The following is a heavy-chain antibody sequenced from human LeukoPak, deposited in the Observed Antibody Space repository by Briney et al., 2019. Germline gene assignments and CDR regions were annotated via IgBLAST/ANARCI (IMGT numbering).Heavy chain of an antibody. D-gene: IGHD3-22*01. CDR1: GYTFTLYG. CDR3: ARVRWSGVVVVVTPFDF. V-gene: IGHV1-18*01. J-gene: IGHJ4*02. CDR2: ISGYNGDS. Sequence: ASVTVSCKASGYTFTLYGISWVRQAPGQGLEWMGWISGYNGDSKYAQKVQDRVTMTIDTSTSTSFMELRSLKSDDTAVYYCARVRWSGVVVVVTPFDFWGQGTPVTVSS.